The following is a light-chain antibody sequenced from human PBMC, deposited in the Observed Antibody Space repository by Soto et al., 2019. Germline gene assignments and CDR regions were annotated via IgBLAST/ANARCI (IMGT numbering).Light chain of an antibody. V-gene: IGLV1-40*01. J-gene: IGLJ3*02. CDR3: QSFDSSLSGWRV. CDR1: SSNIRAGYD. Sequence: QSVLTQPPSVSGAPGQRVTISCTGRSSNIRAGYDVHWYQQLPGTAPKLLIYGNSNRPSGVPDRFSGSKSGTSASLAITGLQAEDEADYYCQSFDSSLSGWRVFGGGTKPTVL. CDR2: GNS.